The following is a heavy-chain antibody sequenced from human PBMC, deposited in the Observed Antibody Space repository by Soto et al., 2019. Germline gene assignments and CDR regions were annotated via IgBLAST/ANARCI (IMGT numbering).Heavy chain of an antibody. J-gene: IGHJ4*02. CDR1: GFTFGDYA. Sequence: PGGSLILSCSPSGFTFGDYAMNWFRQAPGKGLEWVGFIKSKAFGGTPEYAASVKGRFTISRDDSMSIAYLQMNSLKTDDTAVYYCTRDHYGRGFSSGAFDSWGQGTPVTVSS. D-gene: IGHD5-18*01. CDR3: TRDHYGRGFSSGAFDS. CDR2: IKSKAFGGTP. V-gene: IGHV3-49*03.